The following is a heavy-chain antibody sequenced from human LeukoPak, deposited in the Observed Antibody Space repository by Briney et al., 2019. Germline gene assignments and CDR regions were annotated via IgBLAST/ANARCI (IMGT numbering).Heavy chain of an antibody. D-gene: IGHD4-17*01. J-gene: IGHJ6*02. CDR2: ISYDGSNK. Sequence: PGRSLGLSCAASGFTFSSYAMHWVRQAPGKGLEWVAVISYDGSNKYYADSVKGRFTISRDNSKNTLYLQMNSLRAEDTAVYYCARGTTTVTTCISCYGMDVWGQGTTVTVSS. V-gene: IGHV3-30*04. CDR3: ARGTTTVTTCISCYGMDV. CDR1: GFTFSSYA.